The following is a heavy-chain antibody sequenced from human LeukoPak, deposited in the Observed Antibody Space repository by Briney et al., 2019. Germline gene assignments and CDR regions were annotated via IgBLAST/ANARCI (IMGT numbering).Heavy chain of an antibody. D-gene: IGHD5-18*01. J-gene: IGHJ4*02. CDR1: GFTFSDYY. CDR2: ISSSGSTI. V-gene: IGHV3-11*01. CDR3: ARGAFLYSYGRETPIDDY. Sequence: GVLRLSCAASGFTFSDYYMSWISQAPGKGLDWVSYISSSGSTIYYADSVKGRFTISRDNAKNSLYLQMNSLRAEDTAVYYCARGAFLYSYGRETPIDDYWGQGTLVTVSS.